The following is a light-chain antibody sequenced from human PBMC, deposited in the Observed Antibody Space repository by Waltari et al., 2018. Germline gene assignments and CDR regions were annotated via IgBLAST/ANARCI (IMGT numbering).Light chain of an antibody. CDR1: SSNNGRSC. Sequence: QSVLTQPPSVSAAPGQKVTISCSGSSSNNGRSCVSWYQQVPGTAPKLLIYDNNKLPSVVSDRFSGSKSGTSASLAITGLQTVDEADYYCGAWDSSLSAGLFGGGTRLTVL. CDR2: DNN. CDR3: GAWDSSLSAGL. J-gene: IGLJ2*01. V-gene: IGLV1-51*01.